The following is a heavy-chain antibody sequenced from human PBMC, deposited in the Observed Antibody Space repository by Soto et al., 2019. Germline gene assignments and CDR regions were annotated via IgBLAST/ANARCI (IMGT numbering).Heavy chain of an antibody. CDR3: ARGGGPTVITNFDD. D-gene: IGHD4-17*01. CDR2: IYHSGST. Sequence: SETLSLTCAVSGGSISSGGYSWSWIRQPPGKGLEWIGYIYHSGSTYYNPSLKSRVTISVDRSKNQFSLKRSSVTAADTAVYYCARGGGPTVITNFDDWGQGTLVTVSS. J-gene: IGHJ4*02. CDR1: GGSISSGGYS. V-gene: IGHV4-30-2*01.